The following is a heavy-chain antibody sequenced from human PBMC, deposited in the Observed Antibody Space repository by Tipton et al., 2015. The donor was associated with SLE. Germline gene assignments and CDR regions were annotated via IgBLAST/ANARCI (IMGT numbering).Heavy chain of an antibody. CDR1: GGSVSSYY. J-gene: IGHJ6*03. D-gene: IGHD6-13*01. CDR3: ARGTRVYYYYYMDV. V-gene: IGHV4-59*02. CDR2: IYYSGNS. Sequence: TLSLTCTVSGGSVSSYYWTWIRQPPGKGLEWIAYIYYSGNSNYNPSLRSRVTVSVDTSKNQLSLQLSSVSAADTAVYYCARGTRVYYYYYMDVWGKGTTVTVSS.